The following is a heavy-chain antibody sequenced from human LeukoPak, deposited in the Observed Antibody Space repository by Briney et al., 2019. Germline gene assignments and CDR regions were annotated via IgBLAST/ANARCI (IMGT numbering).Heavy chain of an antibody. CDR3: ARRGYSSSWPTFDY. Sequence: SETLFLTCTVSGGSISSSSYYWGWIRQPPGKGLEWIGSIYYSGSTYYNPSLKSRVTISVDTSKNQFSLKLSSVTAADTAVYCCARRGYSSSWPTFDYWGQGTLVTVSS. V-gene: IGHV4-39*01. CDR2: IYYSGST. D-gene: IGHD6-13*01. CDR1: GGSISSSSYY. J-gene: IGHJ4*02.